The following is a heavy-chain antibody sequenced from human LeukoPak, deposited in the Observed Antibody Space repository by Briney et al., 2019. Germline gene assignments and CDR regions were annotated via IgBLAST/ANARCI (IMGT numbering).Heavy chain of an antibody. CDR1: GYTFTGYY. D-gene: IGHD2-15*01. J-gene: IGHJ4*02. Sequence: ASVKVSCKASGYTFTGYYMHWVRQAPGQGPEWMGWINPNSGGTNYAQKFQGRVTMTRDTSISTAYMELSRLRSDDTAVYYCAKHGLPLVVISAPLDYWGQGTLVTVSS. V-gene: IGHV1-2*02. CDR3: AKHGLPLVVISAPLDY. CDR2: INPNSGGT.